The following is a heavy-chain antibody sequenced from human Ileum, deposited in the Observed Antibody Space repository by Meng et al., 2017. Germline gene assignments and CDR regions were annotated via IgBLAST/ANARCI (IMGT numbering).Heavy chain of an antibody. V-gene: IGHV4-61*01. CDR3: ARSSTSPASYFFDY. CDR1: GGPVSSGSYY. D-gene: IGHD6-6*01. Sequence: PLPDPAQGLRGLPWPRPLPCPVPGGPVSSGSYYCGWIRQPPGKGLEWIGHIYYSGSTTYNPSLKSRVTISVDMSKNQFSLKLNSVTAADTAIYFCARSSTSPASYFFDYWGQGTLVTVSS. J-gene: IGHJ4*02. CDR2: IYYSGST.